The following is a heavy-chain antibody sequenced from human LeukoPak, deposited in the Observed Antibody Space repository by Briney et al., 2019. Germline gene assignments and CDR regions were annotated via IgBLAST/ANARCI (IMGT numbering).Heavy chain of an antibody. V-gene: IGHV4-34*01. CDR1: GGSFSGYY. CDR3: ARGHHGDLDY. J-gene: IGHJ4*02. D-gene: IGHD4-17*01. CDR2: INHSGST. Sequence: KPSETLSLTCAVYGGSFSGYYWSWIRQPPGKGLEWIGEINHSGSTNYNPSLKSRVTISVDTSKNQFSLKLSSVTAADTAVYYCARGHHGDLDYWGQGTLVTVSS.